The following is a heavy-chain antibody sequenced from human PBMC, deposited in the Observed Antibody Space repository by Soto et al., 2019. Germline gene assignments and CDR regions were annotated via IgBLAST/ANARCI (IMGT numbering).Heavy chain of an antibody. V-gene: IGHV4-61*01. CDR3: ARGRGYGYGIDY. Sequence: QVQLQESGPGLVTPSETLSLTCTVSGDSVSTGPSFWSWIRQPPGKGLECIAYIYNSETTYYNPPLRSRVTISVATSNNQFSLKLSSVTAADTGVYYCARGRGYGYGIDYWGQGTLVSVSS. D-gene: IGHD5-18*01. CDR2: IYNSETT. J-gene: IGHJ4*02. CDR1: GDSVSTGPSF.